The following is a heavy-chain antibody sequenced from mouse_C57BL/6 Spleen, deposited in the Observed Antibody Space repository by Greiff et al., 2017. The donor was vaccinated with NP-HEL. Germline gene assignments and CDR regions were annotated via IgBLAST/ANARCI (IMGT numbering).Heavy chain of an antibody. D-gene: IGHD1-1*01. V-gene: IGHV5-17*01. CDR1: GFTFSDYG. CDR2: ISSGSSTI. Sequence: EVQGVESGGGLVKPGGSLKLSCAASGFTFSDYGMHWVRQAPEKGLEWVAYISSGSSTIYYADTVKGRFTISRDNAKNTLFLQMTSLRSEDTAMYYCARRYYYGSRDYYAMDYWGQGTSVTVSS. J-gene: IGHJ4*01. CDR3: ARRYYYGSRDYYAMDY.